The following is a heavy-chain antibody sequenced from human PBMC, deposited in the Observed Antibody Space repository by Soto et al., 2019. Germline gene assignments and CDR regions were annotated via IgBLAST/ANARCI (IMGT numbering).Heavy chain of an antibody. CDR1: GFTFSTHW. Sequence: EVQLVESGGGVVQPGGSLRLSCAASGFTFSTHWMHWVRQAPGKWLVWVSRINHDGSSISYADSVKGRFTISRDNAKNTLYLQMNSLRAEDTAVYYCARVGAIAAVDKRLSGDYWGQGTPVSVSS. CDR2: INHDGSSI. J-gene: IGHJ4*02. V-gene: IGHV3-74*01. D-gene: IGHD6-13*01. CDR3: ARVGAIAAVDKRLSGDY.